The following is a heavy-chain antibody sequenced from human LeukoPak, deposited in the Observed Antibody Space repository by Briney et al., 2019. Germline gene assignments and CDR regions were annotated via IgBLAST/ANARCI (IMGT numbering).Heavy chain of an antibody. CDR1: GYTFTGYY. Sequence: ASVKVSCKASGYTFTGYYMHWVRQAPGQGLEWMGWINPNSGGSNYAQKFQGRVTMTRDTSISTAYMELSRLRSDDTAVYYCARDSGATTDLVDYWGQGTLVTVSS. J-gene: IGHJ4*02. CDR2: INPNSGGS. V-gene: IGHV1-2*02. CDR3: ARDSGATTDLVDY. D-gene: IGHD1-26*01.